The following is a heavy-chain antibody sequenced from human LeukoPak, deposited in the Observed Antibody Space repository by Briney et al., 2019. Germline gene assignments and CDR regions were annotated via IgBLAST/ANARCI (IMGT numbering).Heavy chain of an antibody. Sequence: GGSLRLSCAASGFTFSSYAMHWVRQAPGKGLEWVAVISYDGSNKYYADSVKGRFTISRDNAKNSLYLQMNSLRAEDTALYYCARAAAGRLVWYFDLWGRGTLVTVSS. D-gene: IGHD6-13*01. CDR3: ARAAAGRLVWYFDL. J-gene: IGHJ2*01. V-gene: IGHV3-30-3*01. CDR1: GFTFSSYA. CDR2: ISYDGSNK.